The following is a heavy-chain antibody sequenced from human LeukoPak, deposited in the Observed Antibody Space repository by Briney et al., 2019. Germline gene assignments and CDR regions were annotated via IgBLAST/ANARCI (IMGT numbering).Heavy chain of an antibody. CDR3: ARGSHYYGSGSLDY. V-gene: IGHV4-31*11. CDR2: IYYSGST. Sequence: SETLSLTCAVSGASISSSSYYWGWIRQPPGKGLEWIGYIYYSGSTYYNPSLKSRVTTSVVTSKNQFSLKLSSVTAADTAVYYCARGSHYYGSGSLDYWGQGTLVTVSS. D-gene: IGHD3-10*01. J-gene: IGHJ4*02. CDR1: GASISSSSYY.